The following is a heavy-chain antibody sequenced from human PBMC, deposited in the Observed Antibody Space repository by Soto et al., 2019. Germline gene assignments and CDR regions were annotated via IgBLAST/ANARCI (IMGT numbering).Heavy chain of an antibody. D-gene: IGHD4-17*01. V-gene: IGHV3-7*04. J-gene: IGHJ3*02. CDR3: ARGYGDAYDAFDI. CDR1: GFTFSSYW. Sequence: GGSLRLSCAASGFTFSSYWMSWVRQAPGKGLEWVANIKQDGSEKYYVDSVKGRFTISRDNAKNSLYLQMNSLRAEDTAVYYCARGYGDAYDAFDIWGQGTMVTVSS. CDR2: IKQDGSEK.